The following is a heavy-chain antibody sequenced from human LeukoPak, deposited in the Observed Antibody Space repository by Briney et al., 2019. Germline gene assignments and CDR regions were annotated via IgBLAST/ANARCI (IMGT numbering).Heavy chain of an antibody. V-gene: IGHV3-23*01. J-gene: IGHJ5*02. CDR2: ISGSGGST. Sequence: PGGSLRHSCAASGFTFSSFAMSWVRQAPGKGLEWVSFISGSGGSTHYADSVKGRFTISRDNAKNTLYLQMNSLRAEDTAVYYCARGAYYDSTDWFDPWGQGTLVTVSS. CDR1: GFTFSSFA. CDR3: ARGAYYDSTDWFDP. D-gene: IGHD3-22*01.